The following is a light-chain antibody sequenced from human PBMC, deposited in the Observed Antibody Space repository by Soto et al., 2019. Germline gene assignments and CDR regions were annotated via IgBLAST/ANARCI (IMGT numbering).Light chain of an antibody. CDR2: EVR. CDR3: TSFTLNSLYV. Sequence: QSVLTQPPSASGSPGQSVTISCIGTASDIGRYNYVSWYQHHPGKAPKLIISEVRNRPSGVSDRFSGSRSGNTASLTISGLQPEDEADYYCTSFTLNSLYVFGTGTKVTVL. V-gene: IGLV2-14*01. J-gene: IGLJ1*01. CDR1: ASDIGRYNY.